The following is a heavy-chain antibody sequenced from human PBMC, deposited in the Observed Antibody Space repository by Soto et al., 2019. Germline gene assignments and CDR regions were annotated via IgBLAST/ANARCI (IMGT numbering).Heavy chain of an antibody. CDR1: GLSISSVNYY. J-gene: IGHJ4*02. V-gene: IGHV4-30-4*01. CDR2: IYYSGST. D-gene: IGHD5-12*01. CDR3: ARGVATNEFDS. Sequence: PSETLSLTCTVSGLSISSVNYYWSWIRQPPGKGLEWIGYIYYSGSTYYNPSLRSRVTISVDTSKNQFSLKLSSVTAADTAVYYCARGVATNEFDSWGQGTLVTVSS.